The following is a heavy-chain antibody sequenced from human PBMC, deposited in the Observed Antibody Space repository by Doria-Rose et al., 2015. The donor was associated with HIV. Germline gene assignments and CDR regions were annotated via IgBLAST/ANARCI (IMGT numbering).Heavy chain of an antibody. CDR3: TKRRGVTDIDPFDI. CDR2: ISWNSDTI. D-gene: IGHD2-21*02. Sequence: VQLVESGGGLLQPGRALRLSCAASGFRFDDYAMHWVRQTPGKGLEWVAGISWNSDTIDYADSVKGRFTISRDNAKSSLYLQMNSLRAEDTALYYCTKRRGVTDIDPFDIWGQGTMVIVSS. V-gene: IGHV3-9*01. CDR1: GFRFDDYA. J-gene: IGHJ3*02.